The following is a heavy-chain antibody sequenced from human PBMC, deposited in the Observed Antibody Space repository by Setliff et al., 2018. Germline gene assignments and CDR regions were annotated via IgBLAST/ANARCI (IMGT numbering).Heavy chain of an antibody. J-gene: IGHJ4*02. CDR1: EFTFSDYY. D-gene: IGHD4-17*01. Sequence: AGGSLRLSCAASEFTFSDYYMSWIRQAPGKGLEWVSYISGSGHSQYYADSVKGRFTISRDNAKNSLFLQMNSLRADDTAVYYCARMGDYDPYYFDSWGQGTLVTVSS. V-gene: IGHV3-11*04. CDR3: ARMGDYDPYYFDS. CDR2: ISGSGHSQ.